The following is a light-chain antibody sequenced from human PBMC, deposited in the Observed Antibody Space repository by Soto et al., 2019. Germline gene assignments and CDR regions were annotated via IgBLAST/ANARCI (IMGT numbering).Light chain of an antibody. CDR1: QSISSW. CDR2: KAS. CDR3: QQYDSYLWT. J-gene: IGKJ1*01. V-gene: IGKV1-5*03. Sequence: DIQMTQSPSTLSASVGDRVTITCRASQSISSWLAWYQQKPGKAPKLLMYKASSLESGVPSRFSGSGSGTEFTLTISSLQTDDFATYYCQQYDSYLWTFGQGTKVDIK.